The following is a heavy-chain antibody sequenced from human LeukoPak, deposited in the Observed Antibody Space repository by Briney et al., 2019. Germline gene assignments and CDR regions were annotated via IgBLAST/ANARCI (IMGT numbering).Heavy chain of an antibody. CDR3: ARRNAMDV. V-gene: IGHV3-7*03. CDR1: GFIFSSYW. Sequence: GSLRLSCAASGFIFSSYWMSWVRQAPGKGLEWVANIKQDGSEKYYVDSVKGRFTISRDDAKSSLYLQMNSLRAEDTAVYYCARRNAMDVWGQGTTVIVFS. CDR2: IKQDGSEK. J-gene: IGHJ6*02.